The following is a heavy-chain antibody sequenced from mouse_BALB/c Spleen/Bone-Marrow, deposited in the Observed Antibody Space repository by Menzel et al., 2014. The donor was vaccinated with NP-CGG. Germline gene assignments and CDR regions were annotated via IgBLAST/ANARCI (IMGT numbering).Heavy chain of an antibody. CDR2: INNGGINT. J-gene: IGHJ4*01. D-gene: IGHD2-4*01. Sequence: EVKVVESGGGLVKPGGSLKLSCAVSGFTFSSYAMSWVRQTPEKRLEWVAAINNGGINTCYLDSVKGRFTISRDNAKNTLYLQMSSLRSEDTAMYYCARFTMITTGDVMDYWGQGTSVTVSS. CDR3: ARFTMITTGDVMDY. V-gene: IGHV5-9-3*01. CDR1: GFTFSSYA.